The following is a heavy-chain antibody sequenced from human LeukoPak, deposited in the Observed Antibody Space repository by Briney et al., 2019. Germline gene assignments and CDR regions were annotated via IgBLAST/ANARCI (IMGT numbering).Heavy chain of an antibody. V-gene: IGHV3-64*01. CDR1: GFTFSSYG. D-gene: IGHD4-17*01. CDR3: AKDSSGTVTNFDY. CDR2: ISSSGGST. J-gene: IGHJ4*02. Sequence: GSLRLSCAASGFTFSSYGMHWIRQAPGKGLEYVSTISSSGGSTYYANSVKGRFTISRDNSKNTLYLQMNSLRAEDTAVYYCAKDSSGTVTNFDYWGQGTLVTVSS.